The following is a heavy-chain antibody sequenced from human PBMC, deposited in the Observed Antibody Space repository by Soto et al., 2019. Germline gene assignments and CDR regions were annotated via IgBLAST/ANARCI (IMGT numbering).Heavy chain of an antibody. V-gene: IGHV3-7*03. CDR3: ARGYGIDY. CDR2: IKQSGSET. J-gene: IGHJ4*02. D-gene: IGHD5-18*01. CDR1: GFTFSSYW. Sequence: GGSLRLSCVASGFTFSSYWMTWVRQAPGKGLEWVANIKQSGSETYYVDSVKGRFTISRDDAKNSLYLQMNNLRAEDTAVYYCARGYGIDYWGQGTLVTVSS.